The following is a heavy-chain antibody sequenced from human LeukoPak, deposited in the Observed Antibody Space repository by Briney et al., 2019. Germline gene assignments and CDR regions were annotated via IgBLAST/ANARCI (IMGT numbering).Heavy chain of an antibody. CDR3: TRVQAGRAGLMDV. V-gene: IGHV3-74*01. D-gene: IGHD6-13*01. Sequence: GGSLRLSCAASGFTLSSYWMHWVRHAPEEGLVWVSRIDPDGSTTNYADSVKGRFTTSRDNAKNTLYLQMNSLRAEDTALYYCTRVQAGRAGLMDVWGRGTTVTVSS. CDR1: GFTLSSYW. CDR2: IDPDGSTT. J-gene: IGHJ6*02.